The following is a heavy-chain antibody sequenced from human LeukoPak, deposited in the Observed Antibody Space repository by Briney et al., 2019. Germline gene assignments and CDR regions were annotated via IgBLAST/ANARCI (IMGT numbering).Heavy chain of an antibody. V-gene: IGHV3-15*07. CDR1: GFTFSNAW. Sequence: PGGSLRLSSATSGFTFSNAWMNWVRQAPGKGLEWVGRIRSNSDGGTIDYAAPVKGRFALSRDDSKNTLYLQMNSLQTEDTAVYYCATDFYDTTWGQGTLVTVSS. D-gene: IGHD3-22*01. J-gene: IGHJ5*02. CDR3: ATDFYDTT. CDR2: IRSNSDGGTI.